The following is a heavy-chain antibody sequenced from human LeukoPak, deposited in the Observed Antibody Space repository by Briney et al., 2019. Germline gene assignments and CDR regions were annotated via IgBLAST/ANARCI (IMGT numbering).Heavy chain of an antibody. V-gene: IGHV3-21*01. D-gene: IGHD4-17*01. CDR1: GFTFSIYW. J-gene: IGHJ4*02. CDR2: ITSSSSYI. Sequence: PGGSLRLSCAASGFTFSIYWMSWVRQAPGKGLEWVSSITSSSSYIYYADSVKGRFTISRDNAKNSLYLQMNSLRTEDTAVYFCARVMNDYGDYVFDYWGQGTLVTVSS. CDR3: ARVMNDYGDYVFDY.